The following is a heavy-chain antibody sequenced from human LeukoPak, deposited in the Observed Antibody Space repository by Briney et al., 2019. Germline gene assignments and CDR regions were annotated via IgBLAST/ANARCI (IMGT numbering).Heavy chain of an antibody. J-gene: IGHJ6*04. Sequence: GGSLRLSCAASGFNFRSYGMSWVRQAPGKGLEWVSGISGSGDGTHYADSVKGRLTISRDNSKNTLFLQMNSLRAEDTAVYYCAELGITMIGGVWGKGTTVTISS. CDR2: ISGSGDGT. D-gene: IGHD3-10*02. CDR1: GFNFRSYG. V-gene: IGHV3-23*01. CDR3: AELGITMIGGV.